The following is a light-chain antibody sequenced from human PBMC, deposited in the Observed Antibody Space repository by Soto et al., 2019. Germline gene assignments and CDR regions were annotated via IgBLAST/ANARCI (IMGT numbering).Light chain of an antibody. CDR3: QQYYSALMYT. J-gene: IGKJ2*01. CDR1: QTVFYSSNNKNY. V-gene: IGKV4-1*01. Sequence: IVMTQSPDSLAVSLGEGATINCKSSQTVFYSSNNKNYLAWYQQKPGQPPKLLIYWASTRESGVPDRFSGSGSGTDFSLTISSLQAEDVAVYYCQQYYSALMYTFGQGTKLEIK. CDR2: WAS.